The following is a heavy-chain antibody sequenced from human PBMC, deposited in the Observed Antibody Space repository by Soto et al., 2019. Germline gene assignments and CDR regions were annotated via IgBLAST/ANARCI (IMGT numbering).Heavy chain of an antibody. CDR3: ARDLRRVLRYFDWSRRGGWFDP. CDR2: INPSGGST. Sequence: ASVKVSCKASGYTFTSYYMHWVRQAPGQGLEWMGIINPSGGSTSYAQKFQGRVTMTRDTSTSTVYMELSSLRSEDTAVYYCARDLRRVLRYFDWSRRGGWFDPWGQGTLVTVSS. D-gene: IGHD3-9*01. CDR1: GYTFTSYY. V-gene: IGHV1-46*01. J-gene: IGHJ5*02.